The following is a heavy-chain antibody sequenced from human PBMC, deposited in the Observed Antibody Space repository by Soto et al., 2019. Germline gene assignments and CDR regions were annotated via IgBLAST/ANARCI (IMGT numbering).Heavy chain of an antibody. CDR3: AKQSTYIVVVTASDAFDI. CDR2: ISGSGRST. CDR1: GFTFSSYA. D-gene: IGHD2-21*02. Sequence: GGSLRLSCAASGFTFSSYAMSWIRQAPGKGLEWVSAISGSGRSTYYADSVKGRFTISRDNSKNTLYLQMNSLRAEDTAVYYCAKQSTYIVVVTASDAFDIWGQGTMVTVSS. V-gene: IGHV3-23*01. J-gene: IGHJ3*02.